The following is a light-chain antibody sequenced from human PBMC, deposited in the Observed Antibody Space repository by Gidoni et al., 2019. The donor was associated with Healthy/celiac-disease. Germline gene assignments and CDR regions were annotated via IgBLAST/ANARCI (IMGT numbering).Light chain of an antibody. Sequence: DIQLTQSPSFLSASVGDRVTITCRASQGISSYLAWYQQKPGKAPKLLIYAASTLQSGVPSRFSGSGSGTEFTLTTSSLQPEDFATYYCQQLNSYPFMYTFGQGTKLEIK. CDR3: QQLNSYPFMYT. V-gene: IGKV1-9*01. J-gene: IGKJ2*01. CDR2: AAS. CDR1: QGISSY.